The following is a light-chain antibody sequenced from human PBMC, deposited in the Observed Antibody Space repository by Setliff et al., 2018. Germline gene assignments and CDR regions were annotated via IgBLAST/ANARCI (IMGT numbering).Light chain of an antibody. CDR1: GTYNY. V-gene: IGLV2-14*03. CDR3: SSHTSNSTYV. J-gene: IGLJ1*01. Sequence: ALTQPASVSGSPGQSITISCTGTGTYNYVSWYQQHPGKAPQLIIYDVTNRPSGVSNRFSASKSGNTASLTISGLQPEDDADYYCSSHTSNSTYVFGTGTKVTVL. CDR2: DVT.